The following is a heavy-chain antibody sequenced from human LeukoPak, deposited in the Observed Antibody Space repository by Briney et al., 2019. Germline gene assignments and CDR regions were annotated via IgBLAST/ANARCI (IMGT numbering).Heavy chain of an antibody. V-gene: IGHV3-21*01. CDR3: LASGGY. CDR1: GFTFSSYS. Sequence: GGSLRLSCAASGFTFSSYSMNWVRQAPGKGLEWVSAIDPSSTYIYYADSVKGRFTISRDNAENSLYLQMNSLRAEDTAVYYCLASGGYWGQGTLVTVSS. D-gene: IGHD6-25*01. J-gene: IGHJ4*02. CDR2: IDPSSTYI.